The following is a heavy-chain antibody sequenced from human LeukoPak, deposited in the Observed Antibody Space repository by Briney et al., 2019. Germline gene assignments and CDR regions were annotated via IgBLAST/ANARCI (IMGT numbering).Heavy chain of an antibody. CDR3: ARVAPYGSGSEYFDY. V-gene: IGHV4-34*01. CDR1: GGSFSGYY. Sequence: SETLSLTCAVYGGSFSGYYWSWIRQPPGKGLEWIGEINHSGSTNYNPSLKSRVTISVDRSKNQFSLKLSSVTAADTAVYYCARVAPYGSGSEYFDYWGQGTLVTVSS. CDR2: INHSGST. D-gene: IGHD3-10*01. J-gene: IGHJ4*02.